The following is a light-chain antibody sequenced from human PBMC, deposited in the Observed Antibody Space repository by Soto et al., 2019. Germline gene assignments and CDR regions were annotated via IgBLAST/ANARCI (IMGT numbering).Light chain of an antibody. CDR1: QSISVNS. CDR3: QQYGGSPFT. Sequence: EIVLTQSPGTLSLSPGDRATLSCRASQSISVNSLAWYQQKGGQAPRLVIYAASTRATGVPDRFSGTGSGTDLAITISRLETDDSEVYYGQQYGGSPFTFGPGTKVDIK. CDR2: AAS. V-gene: IGKV3-20*01. J-gene: IGKJ3*01.